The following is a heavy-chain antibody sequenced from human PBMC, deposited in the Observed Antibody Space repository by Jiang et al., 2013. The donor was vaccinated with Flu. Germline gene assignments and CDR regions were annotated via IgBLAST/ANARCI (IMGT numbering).Heavy chain of an antibody. CDR3: ARAPVGKCTNIGCYRYFDY. CDR2: INDSGRT. J-gene: IGHJ4*02. Sequence: GSGLVKPSETLSLTCTVSGGSVSSGDFYWSWIRQPPGKALEWIGYINDSGRTNYNPSLKSRVTISVDTSKNQFSLDLRSVTAADTAVYYCARAPVGKCTNIGCYRYFDYWGQGTLVTVSS. V-gene: IGHV4-61*08. D-gene: IGHD2-2*02. CDR1: GGSVSSGDFY.